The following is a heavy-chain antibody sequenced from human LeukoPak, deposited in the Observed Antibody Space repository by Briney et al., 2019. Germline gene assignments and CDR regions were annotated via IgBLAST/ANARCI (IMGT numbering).Heavy chain of an antibody. CDR2: ISYDGSNK. V-gene: IGHV3-30*18. CDR1: GFNFSNYG. CDR3: AKGWTTVDY. D-gene: IGHD4-11*01. J-gene: IGHJ4*02. Sequence: GGSLRLSCAASGFNFSNYGMQWVRQAPARGLEWVADISYDGSNKYYTDSVKGRFTISRDNSKNTLYLHMDSLRAEDTAVYYCAKGWTTVDYWGQGTQVTVSS.